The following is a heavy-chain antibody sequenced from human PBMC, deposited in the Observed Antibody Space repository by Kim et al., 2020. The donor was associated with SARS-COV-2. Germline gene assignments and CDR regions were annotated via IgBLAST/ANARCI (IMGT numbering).Heavy chain of an antibody. D-gene: IGHD6-13*01. V-gene: IGHV3-30*04. CDR3: AREGQQLGVDAFDI. Sequence: GGSLRLSCAASGFTFRNYAMHWVRQAPGKGLEWVAVISYDGSNKYYADSVKGRFTISRDNTKNTLYLQMNSLRAEDTAVYYCAREGQQLGVDAFDIWGQGTMVTVSS. CDR1: GFTFRNYA. CDR2: ISYDGSNK. J-gene: IGHJ3*02.